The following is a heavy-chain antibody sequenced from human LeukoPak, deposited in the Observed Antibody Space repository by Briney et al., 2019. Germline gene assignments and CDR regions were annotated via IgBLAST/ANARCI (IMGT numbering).Heavy chain of an antibody. J-gene: IGHJ4*02. V-gene: IGHV3-48*02. D-gene: IGHD4-17*01. Sequence: GGSLRLSCAASGFTFSSCGMNWVRQAPGKGLKWVSYISTTSGTIYYADSVKGRFTISRDNAKNSLYLQMNSLRDEDTAVYYCAKTLYGDYGIDYWGQGTLVTVSS. CDR1: GFTFSSCG. CDR3: AKTLYGDYGIDY. CDR2: ISTTSGTI.